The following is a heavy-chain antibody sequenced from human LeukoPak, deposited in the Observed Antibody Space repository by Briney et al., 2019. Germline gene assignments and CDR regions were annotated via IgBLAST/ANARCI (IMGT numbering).Heavy chain of an antibody. CDR1: GYTFTSYG. CDR2: ISAYNYNT. J-gene: IGHJ4*02. Sequence: ASVKVSCKASGYTFTSYGINWVRQAPGQGLEWMGWISAYNYNTNYAQKLQGRVTMTTDTSASTAYMDLRSLRSDDTAVYYCASGYYDSSGFFESVYWGQGTLATVSS. D-gene: IGHD3-22*01. CDR3: ASGYYDSSGFFESVY. V-gene: IGHV1-18*01.